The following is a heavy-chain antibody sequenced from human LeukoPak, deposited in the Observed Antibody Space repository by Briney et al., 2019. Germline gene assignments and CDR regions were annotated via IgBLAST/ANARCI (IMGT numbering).Heavy chain of an antibody. D-gene: IGHD2-2*01. J-gene: IGHJ4*02. Sequence: GGSLRLPCAASGFTFSSYAMSWVRQAPGKGLEWVSFISNSGNTIYYADSVEGRFTISRDNAKNSLYLQMNSLRAEDTAVYYCAKDFRYCSSTSCSPYFDYWGQGTLVTVSS. CDR1: GFTFSSYA. CDR3: AKDFRYCSSTSCSPYFDY. V-gene: IGHV3-48*04. CDR2: ISNSGNTI.